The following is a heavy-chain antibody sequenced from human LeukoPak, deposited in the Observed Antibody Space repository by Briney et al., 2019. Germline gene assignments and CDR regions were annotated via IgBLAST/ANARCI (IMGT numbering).Heavy chain of an antibody. J-gene: IGHJ6*01. D-gene: IGHD3-3*01. CDR2: IWYDGSNN. CDR3: ARNPYADYDFWSAPEV. Sequence: GGSLRLSCAASGFTFSSYGMHWVRQAPGKGLEWVAVIWYDGSNNYYAGSVKGRFTISRDNSKNTLYLQMNSLRAEDTAVYYCARNPYADYDFWSAPEVWGQGTTVTVSS. V-gene: IGHV3-33*01. CDR1: GFTFSSYG.